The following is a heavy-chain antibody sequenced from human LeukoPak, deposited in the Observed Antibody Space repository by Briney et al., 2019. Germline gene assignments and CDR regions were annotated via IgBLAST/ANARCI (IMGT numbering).Heavy chain of an antibody. J-gene: IGHJ6*02. Sequence: PSETLSLTCAVYGGSFSGYYWSWIRQPPGKGLEWIGEINHSGSTNYNPSLKSRVTISVDTSKNQFSLKLSSVTAADTAVYYCARLKQQLVRSYYYGMDVWGQGTTVTVSS. D-gene: IGHD6-13*01. CDR3: ARLKQQLVRSYYYGMDV. CDR2: INHSGST. V-gene: IGHV4-34*01. CDR1: GGSFSGYY.